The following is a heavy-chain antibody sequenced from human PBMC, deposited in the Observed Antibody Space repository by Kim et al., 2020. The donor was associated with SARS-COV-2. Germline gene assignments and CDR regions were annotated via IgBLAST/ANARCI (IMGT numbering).Heavy chain of an antibody. Sequence: NPDGSEKYYVDFAKGRFTISRDNAKISLNLQMNSLRAEDTAVYYCARSIDYWGQGILVTVSS. D-gene: IGHD2-21*01. CDR3: ARSIDY. CDR2: NPDGSEK. V-gene: IGHV3-7*01. J-gene: IGHJ4*02.